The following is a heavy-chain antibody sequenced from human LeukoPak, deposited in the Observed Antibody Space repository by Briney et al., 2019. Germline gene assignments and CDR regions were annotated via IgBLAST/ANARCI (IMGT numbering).Heavy chain of an antibody. J-gene: IGHJ4*02. V-gene: IGHV3-48*04. CDR1: GFTFSNYG. D-gene: IGHD3-22*01. CDR3: ASLYDSSGRPFDY. Sequence: GGSLRLSCAASGFTFSNYGMSWVRQAPGKGLEWVSAISSSGSTIYYADSVKGRFTISRDNAKNSLYLQMNSLRAEDTAVYYCASLYDSSGRPFDYWGQGTLVTVSS. CDR2: ISSSGSTI.